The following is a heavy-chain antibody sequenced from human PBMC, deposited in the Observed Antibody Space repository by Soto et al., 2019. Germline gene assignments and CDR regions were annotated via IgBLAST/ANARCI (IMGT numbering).Heavy chain of an antibody. D-gene: IGHD6-13*01. V-gene: IGHV3-23*01. J-gene: IGHJ4*02. Sequence: GGSLRLSCAASGFTFTDYALSWVRHAPGKGLEWVATISGIDGSTYLADSVKGRLSISRDNSKNTVSLLMNSLRAEDTAVYFCARGSSGYISSWYYFDYWGRGTLVTVSS. CDR3: ARGSSGYISSWYYFDY. CDR1: GFTFTDYA. CDR2: ISGIDGST.